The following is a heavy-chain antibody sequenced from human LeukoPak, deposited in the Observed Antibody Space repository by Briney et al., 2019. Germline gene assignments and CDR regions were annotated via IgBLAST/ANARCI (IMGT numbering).Heavy chain of an antibody. D-gene: IGHD3-22*01. V-gene: IGHV1-18*01. J-gene: IGHJ3*02. CDR1: GYTFNIYG. CDR2: ISGYNGNS. CDR3: ARRNHDIAFDI. Sequence: ASVKVSCKTSGYTFNIYGITWVRQAPGQGLEWMGWISGYNGNSTYAQKFQGRVSMTTDTSTTTAYMELGSLRSDDTAVYYCARRNHDIAFDIWGQGTMVTVSS.